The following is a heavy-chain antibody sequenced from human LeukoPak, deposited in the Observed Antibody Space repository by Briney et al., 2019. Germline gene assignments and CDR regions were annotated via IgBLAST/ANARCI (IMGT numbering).Heavy chain of an antibody. CDR3: ARAVSMGRGDY. D-gene: IGHD5-24*01. J-gene: IGHJ4*02. CDR1: GFTFSTYN. CDR2: ISSSSSYI. V-gene: IGHV3-21*01. Sequence: NPGRSLRLSCAASGFTFSTYNMNWVRQAPGKGLEWVSSISSSSSYIEYADSVKGRFTISRDNAKNSLYLQMNSLRAEDTAVYYCARAVSMGRGDYWGQGTLVTVSS.